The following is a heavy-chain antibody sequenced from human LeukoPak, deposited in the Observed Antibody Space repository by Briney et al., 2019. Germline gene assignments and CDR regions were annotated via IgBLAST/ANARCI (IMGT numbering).Heavy chain of an antibody. D-gene: IGHD4-17*01. Sequence: PSETLSLTCAVSGGSISSGGYSWSWIRQPPGKGLEWIGYIYHSGSTYYNPSLKSRVTISVDRSKNQFSLKLSSVTAADTAVYYCARGALRYWFDPWGQGTLVTVSS. V-gene: IGHV4-30-2*01. CDR3: ARGALRYWFDP. CDR2: IYHSGST. J-gene: IGHJ5*02. CDR1: GGSISSGGYS.